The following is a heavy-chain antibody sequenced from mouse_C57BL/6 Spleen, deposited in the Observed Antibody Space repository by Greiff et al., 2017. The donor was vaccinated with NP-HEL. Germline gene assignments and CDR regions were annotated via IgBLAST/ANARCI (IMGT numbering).Heavy chain of an antibody. J-gene: IGHJ3*01. D-gene: IGHD2-3*01. Sequence: QVQLKESGAELVKPGASVKISCKASGYAFSSYWMNWVKQRPGKGLEWIGQIYPGDGDTNYNGKFTGQATLTADTSSSTAYMRRSSLTSEDSAVYVCARDGYYVGAYWGQGTLVTVSA. CDR1: GYAFSSYW. CDR2: IYPGDGDT. V-gene: IGHV1-80*01. CDR3: ARDGYYVGAY.